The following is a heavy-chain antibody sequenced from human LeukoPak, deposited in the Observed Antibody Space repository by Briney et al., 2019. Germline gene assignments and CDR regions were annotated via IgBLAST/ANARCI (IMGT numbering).Heavy chain of an antibody. D-gene: IGHD3-10*01. V-gene: IGHV3-23*01. CDR3: AKRAGVQGVIDY. J-gene: IGHJ4*02. CDR1: GFTFSGYA. Sequence: GGSLRLSXAASGFTFSGYAMGWVRQAPGKGRDLVSVISGSGYATYYADSVKGRFTISRDNSKNTLYLQVYSLRDEDTAVYYCAKRAGVQGVIDYWGQGTLVTVSS. CDR2: ISGSGYAT.